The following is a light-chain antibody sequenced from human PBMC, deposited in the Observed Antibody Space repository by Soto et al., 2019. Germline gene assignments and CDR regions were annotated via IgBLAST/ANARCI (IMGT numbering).Light chain of an antibody. CDR2: DVT. V-gene: IGLV2-14*03. CDR1: SSDVGLYNY. Sequence: QSALTQPASVSGSPGQSITISCTGTSSDVGLYNYVSWYQQHPGKAPKLLIYDVTNRPSGVSNRFSGSKSGNTASLTISGLQAEDEADYYRSSKRDGNTLVVFGGGTKLTVL. CDR3: SSKRDGNTLVV. J-gene: IGLJ2*01.